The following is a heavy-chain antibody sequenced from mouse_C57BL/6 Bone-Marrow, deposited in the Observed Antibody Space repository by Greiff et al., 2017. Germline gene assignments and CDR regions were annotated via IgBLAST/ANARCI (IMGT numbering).Heavy chain of an antibody. Sequence: VQVVESGAELARPGASVKLSCKASGYTFTSYGISWVKQRTGQGLEWIGEIYPRSGNTYYNEKFKGKATLTADKSSSTAYMELRSLTSEDSAVYFCARGGTVVAPYWYFDVWGTGTTVTVSS. V-gene: IGHV1-81*01. D-gene: IGHD1-1*01. CDR1: GYTFTSYG. CDR2: IYPRSGNT. J-gene: IGHJ1*03. CDR3: ARGGTVVAPYWYFDV.